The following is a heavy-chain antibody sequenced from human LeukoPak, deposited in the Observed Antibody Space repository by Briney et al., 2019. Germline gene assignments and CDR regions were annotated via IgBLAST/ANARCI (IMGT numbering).Heavy chain of an antibody. D-gene: IGHD1-26*01. CDR1: GFTFSSYA. CDR3: ASVGASSGIYFDY. V-gene: IGHV3-30*04. Sequence: GGSLRLSCAASGFTFSSYAMHWVRQAPGKGLEWVAVISYDGSNKYYADSVKGRFTISRDNSKNTLYLQMNSLRAGDTAVYYCASVGASSGIYFDYWGQGTLVTVSS. J-gene: IGHJ4*02. CDR2: ISYDGSNK.